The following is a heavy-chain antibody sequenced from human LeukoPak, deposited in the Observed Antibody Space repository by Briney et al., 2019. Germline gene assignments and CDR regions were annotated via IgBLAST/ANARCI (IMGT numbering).Heavy chain of an antibody. J-gene: IGHJ6*03. CDR2: IS. CDR1: GFTFSSYG. D-gene: IGHD3-10*01. V-gene: IGHV3-33*08. CDR3: VREYGSGYYYYYMDV. Sequence: GGSLRLSCAASGFTFSSYGMHWVRQAPGKGLEWVAVISDSVKGRFTISRDNSKNTLYLQMNSLRAEDTAVYYCVREYGSGYYYYYMDVWGKGTTVTVSS.